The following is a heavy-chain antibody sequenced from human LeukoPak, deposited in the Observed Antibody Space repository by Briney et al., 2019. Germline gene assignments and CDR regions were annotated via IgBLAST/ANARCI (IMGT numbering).Heavy chain of an antibody. V-gene: IGHV4-34*01. CDR2: INHSGST. CDR3: ARFITMVRGPPVGNWFDP. Sequence: PSETLSLTCAVYGGSFSGYYWSWTRQPPGKGLEWIGEINHSGSTNYNPSLKSRVTISVDTSKNQFSLKLSSVTAADTAVYYCARFITMVRGPPVGNWFDPWGQGTLVTVSS. J-gene: IGHJ5*02. D-gene: IGHD3-10*01. CDR1: GGSFSGYY.